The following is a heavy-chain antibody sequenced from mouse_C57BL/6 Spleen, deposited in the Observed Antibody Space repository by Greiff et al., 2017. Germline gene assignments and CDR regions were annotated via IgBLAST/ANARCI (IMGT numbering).Heavy chain of an antibody. D-gene: IGHD1-1*01. Sequence: QVQLQQPGAELVKPGASVKVSCKASGYTFTSYWMHWVKQRPGQGLEWIGRFHPSDSDTNYNQTFKGKATLTVDKSSSTAYMQLSSLTSEDSAVYYGAIEVTTVGPFAYWGQGTLVTVSA. CDR3: AIEVTTVGPFAY. CDR1: GYTFTSYW. V-gene: IGHV1-74*01. J-gene: IGHJ3*01. CDR2: FHPSDSDT.